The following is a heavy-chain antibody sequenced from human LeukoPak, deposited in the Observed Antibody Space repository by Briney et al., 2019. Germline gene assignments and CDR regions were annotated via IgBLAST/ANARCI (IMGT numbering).Heavy chain of an antibody. V-gene: IGHV3-74*01. CDR1: GFTFSNYW. CDR3: AKFRRPIAAAGED. D-gene: IGHD6-13*01. Sequence: GGSLRLSRAASGFTFSNYWMHWVRQAPGKGLVWVSHINSDGTNTGYADSVKGRFTISRDNAKNTLFLQMNSLRAEDTAVYYCAKFRRPIAAAGEDWGQGTLVTVSS. CDR2: INSDGTNT. J-gene: IGHJ4*02.